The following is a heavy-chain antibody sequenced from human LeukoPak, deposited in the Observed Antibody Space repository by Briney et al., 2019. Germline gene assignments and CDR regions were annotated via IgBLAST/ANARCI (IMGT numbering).Heavy chain of an antibody. CDR1: GFTISSYE. D-gene: IGHD2-21*01. CDR3: ARDYSVPGDGLDP. J-gene: IGHJ5*02. CDR2: ISSSGTTM. V-gene: IGHV3-48*03. Sequence: GGSLRLSCEASGFTISSYEMSWVRQSPGRGLEWVSYISSSGTTMFYSDSVKGRFTISRDSAKNSLYLQMNSLRVGDTAIYYCARDYSVPGDGLDPWGQGTLVTVSS.